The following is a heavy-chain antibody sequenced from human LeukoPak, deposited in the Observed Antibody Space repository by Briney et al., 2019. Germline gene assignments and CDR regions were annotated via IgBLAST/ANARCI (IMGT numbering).Heavy chain of an antibody. J-gene: IGHJ4*02. CDR3: AKGTWLQSPLHY. CDR1: GDSVSSNSAA. D-gene: IGHD5-24*01. CDR2: TYFRPKWYN. Sequence: SQTLSLTCAISGDSVSSNSAAWNWIRQSPSRGLEWLGRTYFRPKWYNDYALSVKSRITINPDTSKNQFSLQLNSVTPEDTAVYYCAKGTWLQSPLHYWGQGTLVTVSS. V-gene: IGHV6-1*01.